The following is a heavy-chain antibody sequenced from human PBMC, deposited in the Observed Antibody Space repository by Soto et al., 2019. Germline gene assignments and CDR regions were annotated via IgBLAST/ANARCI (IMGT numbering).Heavy chain of an antibody. CDR3: AAWSRSHWFDY. CDR2: IKYDDSEK. V-gene: IGHV3-7*05. D-gene: IGHD1-1*01. CDR1: GLTIDTYW. Sequence: EVQLVESGGDSVQPGGSLRLSCLVSGLTIDTYWMGWVRQFPDKGLEWVANIKYDDSEKPYMDSVEGRFTISRENAKNTLFLQRNRLRVEDTAVYYCAAWSRSHWFDYWGRGTLVTVSS. J-gene: IGHJ4*02.